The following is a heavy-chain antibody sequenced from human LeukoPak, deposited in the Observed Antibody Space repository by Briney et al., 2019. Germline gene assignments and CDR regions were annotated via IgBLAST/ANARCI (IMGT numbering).Heavy chain of an antibody. CDR1: GYTFTDYY. Sequence: GASVKVSCKASGYTFTDYYMHWVRQAPGQGLEWMGIINPSGGSTNYAQKFQGRVTMTEDTSTDTAYMELSSLRSDDTAVYYCARDQGGSYYPGDYWGQGTLVTVSS. CDR3: ARDQGGSYYPGDY. D-gene: IGHD1-26*01. J-gene: IGHJ4*02. CDR2: INPSGGST. V-gene: IGHV1-46*01.